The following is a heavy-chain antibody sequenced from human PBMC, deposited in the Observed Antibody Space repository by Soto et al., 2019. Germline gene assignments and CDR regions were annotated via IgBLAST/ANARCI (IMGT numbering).Heavy chain of an antibody. CDR1: GGSFSGYY. J-gene: IGHJ5*02. D-gene: IGHD2-2*01. Sequence: SETLSLTCGVDGGSFSGYYWSWIRQPPGKGPEWMGEINHSGSTYYNPSIKSRVTISVDTSKNQFSLKLSSVTAADTAVYYCARGRYCSSTRCYFSMRFNWFDPWGQGTLVTVSS. CDR2: INHSGST. CDR3: ARGRYCSSTRCYFSMRFNWFDP. V-gene: IGHV4-34*01.